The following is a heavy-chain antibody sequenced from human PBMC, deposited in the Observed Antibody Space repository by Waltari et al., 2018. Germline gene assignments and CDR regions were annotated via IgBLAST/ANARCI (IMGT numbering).Heavy chain of an antibody. CDR3: AKVPNLVGATHQYYFDY. V-gene: IGHV1-8*01. J-gene: IGHJ4*02. CDR2: MNPNGGNT. Sequence: QVQLVQSGAEVKKPGASVKVSCKASGYTFTSYDINWVRQATGQGLEWMGWMNPNGGNTGYAQMFQGRVTMTRNTSISTAYIELSSLRSEDTAVYYCAKVPNLVGATHQYYFDYWGQGTLVTVSS. CDR1: GYTFTSYD. D-gene: IGHD1-26*01.